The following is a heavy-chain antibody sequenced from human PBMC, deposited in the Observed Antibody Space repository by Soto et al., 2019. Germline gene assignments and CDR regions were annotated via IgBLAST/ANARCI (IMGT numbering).Heavy chain of an antibody. CDR1: GDSVSSNSAA. CDR3: ALGRFHYYGSSGRFDY. J-gene: IGHJ4*02. V-gene: IGHV6-1*01. D-gene: IGHD3-22*01. CDR2: TYYRSKWYN. Sequence: VQLQQSGPGLVKPSQTLSLTCAISGDSVSSNSAAWNWIRQSPSRGLECLGKTYYRSKWYNDYALSVKSRITINPDTSKNQFSLQLNSVTPEDTAVYYCALGRFHYYGSSGRFDYWGQGTLVTVSS.